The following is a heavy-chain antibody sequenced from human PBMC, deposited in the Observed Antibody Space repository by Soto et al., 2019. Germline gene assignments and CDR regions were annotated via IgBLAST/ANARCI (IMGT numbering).Heavy chain of an antibody. CDR2: IYCHDDK. J-gene: IGHJ4*01. CDR3: AHRGGATVGLYYFDY. D-gene: IGHD3-16*01. CDR1: GFSLSTTGVG. Sequence: ESGPTLVNPIQTLTLTCTFSGFSLSTTGVGVSWIRQPPGKALEWLALIYCHDDKRYSPSLKSRLTITKDTSKNQVVLTMTNVDPVDTATYYCAHRGGATVGLYYFDYWGQGALVTVSS. V-gene: IGHV2-5*01.